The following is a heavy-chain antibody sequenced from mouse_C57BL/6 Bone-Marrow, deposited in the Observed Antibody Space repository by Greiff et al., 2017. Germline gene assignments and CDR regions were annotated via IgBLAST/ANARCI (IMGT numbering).Heavy chain of an antibody. V-gene: IGHV14-2*01. D-gene: IGHD1-1*01. J-gene: IGHJ4*01. Sequence: VQLQQSGAELVKPGASVKLSCTASGFNIKDYYMHWVKQRTEQGLEWIGRIDPEEGETKYAPKFQGKATITAETSSNTAYLQLSSLTSEDTAFYFCALITTVVVGAMDYWGQGTSVTVSS. CDR1: GFNIKDYY. CDR3: ALITTVVVGAMDY. CDR2: IDPEEGET.